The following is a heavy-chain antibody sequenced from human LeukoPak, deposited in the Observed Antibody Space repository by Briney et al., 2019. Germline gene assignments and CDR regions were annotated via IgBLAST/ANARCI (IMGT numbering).Heavy chain of an antibody. J-gene: IGHJ4*02. D-gene: IGHD3-22*01. Sequence: ASVKVSCKASGYTFTGYYMHWVRQAPGQGLEWMGWINPNSGGTNYAQKFQGRVTMTRDTSISTAYMELSRLRSDDTAVYYCAGDVSGYYYDSSGYYLGDYWGQGTLVTVSS. CDR2: INPNSGGT. CDR1: GYTFTGYY. V-gene: IGHV1-2*02. CDR3: AGDVSGYYYDSSGYYLGDY.